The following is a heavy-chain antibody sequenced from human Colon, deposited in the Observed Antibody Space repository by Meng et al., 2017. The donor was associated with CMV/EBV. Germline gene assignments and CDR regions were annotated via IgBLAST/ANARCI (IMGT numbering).Heavy chain of an antibody. CDR2: ISGSGGST. V-gene: IGHV3-23*01. CDR3: AKGGYYDSSGYYTKTFYFDY. CDR1: SRYV. D-gene: IGHD3-22*01. Sequence: SRYVMRWVRQAPGKGLEWVSAISGSGGSTYYADSVKGRFTISRDNSKNTLYLQMNSLRAEDTAVYYCAKGGYYDSSGYYTKTFYFDYWGQGTLVTVSS. J-gene: IGHJ4*02.